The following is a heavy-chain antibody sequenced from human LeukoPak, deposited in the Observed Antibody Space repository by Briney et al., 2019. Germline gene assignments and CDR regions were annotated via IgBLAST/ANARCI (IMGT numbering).Heavy chain of an antibody. CDR2: IYYSGST. CDR1: GGSISSSSYY. Sequence: PSETLSLTCTVSGGSISSSSYYWGWVRQPPGKGLEWIGSIYYSGSTYYNPSLKSRVTISVDTSKNQFSLKLSSVTAADTAVYYCARDRSWLRFVFDYWGQGTLVTVSS. D-gene: IGHD5-12*01. V-gene: IGHV4-39*07. CDR3: ARDRSWLRFVFDY. J-gene: IGHJ4*02.